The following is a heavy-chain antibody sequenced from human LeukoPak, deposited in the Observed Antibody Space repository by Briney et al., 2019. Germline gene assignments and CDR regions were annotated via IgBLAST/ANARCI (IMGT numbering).Heavy chain of an antibody. V-gene: IGHV1-46*01. CDR2: INPSGGST. J-gene: IGHJ3*02. CDR1: GYTFTSYF. D-gene: IGHD6-19*01. Sequence: ASVKVSCKASGYTFTSYFMHWVRQAPGQGLDWMGIINPSGGSTSYAQKFQGRVTMTRDTSTSTVYMELSSLRSEDTAVYYCAREFFLDSSGFKVAFDIWGQGTMVTVSS. CDR3: AREFFLDSSGFKVAFDI.